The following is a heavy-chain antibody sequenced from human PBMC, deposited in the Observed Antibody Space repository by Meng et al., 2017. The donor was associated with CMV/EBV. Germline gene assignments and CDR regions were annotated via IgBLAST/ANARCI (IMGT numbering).Heavy chain of an antibody. D-gene: IGHD2-2*01. CDR2: ISYDGNNK. J-gene: IGHJ3*02. CDR3: ARDRAGCSSTSCYSDAFDI. Sequence: GESLKISCAASGFTFSCYAFHWVRQAPGKGLKWVAVISYDGNNKYYTDSVKGRFTISRDNSKNTLYLQMNSLRAEDTAVYYCARDRAGCSSTSCYSDAFDIWGQGTMVTVSS. V-gene: IGHV3-30-3*01. CDR1: GFTFSCYA.